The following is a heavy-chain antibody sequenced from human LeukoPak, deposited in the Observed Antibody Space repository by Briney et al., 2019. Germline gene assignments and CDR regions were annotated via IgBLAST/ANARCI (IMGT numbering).Heavy chain of an antibody. Sequence: PGRSLRLSCAASGFTLSSYNLHWVRQAPGKGLEWLAVLSHDGFNDYYADSVKGRFTISRDNSKKTMFLQMNSLRAEDTAVYYCARVRKYSSGWYDAFDIWGQGTMVTVSS. V-gene: IGHV3-30*14. J-gene: IGHJ3*02. CDR1: GFTLSSYN. D-gene: IGHD6-19*01. CDR2: LSHDGFND. CDR3: ARVRKYSSGWYDAFDI.